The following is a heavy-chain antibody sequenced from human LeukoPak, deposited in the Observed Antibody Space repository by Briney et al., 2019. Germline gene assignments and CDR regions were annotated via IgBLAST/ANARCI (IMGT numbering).Heavy chain of an antibody. D-gene: IGHD4-17*01. CDR1: GFTFSTYS. V-gene: IGHV3-48*02. CDR2: ISSRSSAT. CDR3: ARGTGDPQRFDP. J-gene: IGHJ5*02. Sequence: GGSLRLSCAASGFTFSTYSMNWVRQAPGKGLEWVAYISSRSSATYYADSVKGRFTISRDNARNSLYLQMNSLRDEDTAVYYCARGTGDPQRFDPWGQGTLVTVSS.